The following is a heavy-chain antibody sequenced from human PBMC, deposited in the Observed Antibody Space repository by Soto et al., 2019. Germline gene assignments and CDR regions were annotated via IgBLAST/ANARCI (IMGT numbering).Heavy chain of an antibody. J-gene: IGHJ5*02. CDR2: ISYDGSNK. CDR3: APRNGFDH. CDR1: GFTFSSYG. Sequence: QVQLVESGGGVVQPGRSLRLSCAASGFTFSSYGMHWARQAPGKGLEWVAVISYDGSNKYYADSVKGRFTISRDNSKNTLYLQMTSLRAEDTAVYYCAPRNGFDHWGQGTLVTVSS. V-gene: IGHV3-30*03.